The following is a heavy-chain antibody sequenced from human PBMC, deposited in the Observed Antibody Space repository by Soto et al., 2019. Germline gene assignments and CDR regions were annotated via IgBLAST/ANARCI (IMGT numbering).Heavy chain of an antibody. Sequence: QVQLVESGGGVVQPGRSLRLSCAASGFTFSNYGMHWVRQAPGKGLEWVAFILYDGSDKYFADSVKGRFTISRDNSKKTLDLQMNSLRAEDTAVYYCAKDRIVMIRGVMNYYGMDVWGQGTTVTVSS. D-gene: IGHD3-10*01. CDR1: GFTFSNYG. CDR3: AKDRIVMIRGVMNYYGMDV. J-gene: IGHJ6*02. CDR2: ILYDGSDK. V-gene: IGHV3-30*18.